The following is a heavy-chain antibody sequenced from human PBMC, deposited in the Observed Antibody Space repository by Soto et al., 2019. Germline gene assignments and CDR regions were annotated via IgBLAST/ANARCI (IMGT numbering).Heavy chain of an antibody. V-gene: IGHV3-15*01. CDR3: RTQWLD. CDR1: GFTFSDAW. Sequence: PGGSLRLSREASGFTFSDAWMSWVRQAPGKGLEWVGLIKKKTDGGTTDYAAPVKGRFTISRDDSKNTLYLQMSSLKTEDTAVYYCRTQWLDWGQGTLVTVSS. CDR2: IKKKTDGGTT. J-gene: IGHJ4*02. D-gene: IGHD6-19*01.